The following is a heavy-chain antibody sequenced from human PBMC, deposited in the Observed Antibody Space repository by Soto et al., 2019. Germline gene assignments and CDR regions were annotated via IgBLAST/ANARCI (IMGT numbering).Heavy chain of an antibody. D-gene: IGHD6-19*01. J-gene: IGHJ6*02. Sequence: GGSLRLSCAASGFTFSDYFMTWIRQTPGKGLEWVSVIYSGGSTYYADSVKGRFTISRDNSKNTLYLQMNSLRAEDTAVYYCARDGAPVEMAGYYYYGMDVWGQGTTVTVSS. CDR3: ARDGAPVEMAGYYYYGMDV. V-gene: IGHV3-66*01. CDR2: IYSGGST. CDR1: GFTFSDYF.